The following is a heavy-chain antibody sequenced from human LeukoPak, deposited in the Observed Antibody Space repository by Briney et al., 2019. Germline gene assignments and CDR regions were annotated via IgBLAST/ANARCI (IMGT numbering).Heavy chain of an antibody. CDR1: GFTFSSYG. Sequence: PGGSLRLSCAASGFTFSSYGMHWVRQAPAKGLEGVAVISYDGSNKYYADSVKGRFTISRDNSKNTLYLQMNSLRAEDTAVYYCAKTMTTVTTYLDYWGQGTLVTVSS. CDR3: AKTMTTVTTYLDY. J-gene: IGHJ4*02. V-gene: IGHV3-30*18. CDR2: ISYDGSNK. D-gene: IGHD4-17*01.